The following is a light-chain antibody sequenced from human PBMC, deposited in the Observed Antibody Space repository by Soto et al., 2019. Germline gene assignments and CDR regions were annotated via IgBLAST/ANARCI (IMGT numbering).Light chain of an antibody. CDR1: SSDVGGFNY. CDR2: EVS. CDR3: SSYISSSTVYV. J-gene: IGLJ1*01. Sequence: QSVVTQPACVSGSPGQSMTISCTGTSSDVGGFNYVSWYQQHPGKAPKLMIYEVSNRPSGVSNRFSGSKSGNTASLTISGLQAEDEADYYCSSYISSSTVYVFGTGTKVTVL. V-gene: IGLV2-14*01.